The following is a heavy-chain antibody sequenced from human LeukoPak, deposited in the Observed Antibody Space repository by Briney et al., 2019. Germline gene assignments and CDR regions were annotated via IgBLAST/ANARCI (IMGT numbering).Heavy chain of an antibody. CDR3: ARGRGSGHKEDWFDP. J-gene: IGHJ5*02. D-gene: IGHD6-19*01. V-gene: IGHV1-8*01. CDR2: MNHNRGNT. CDR1: GYTFTTYD. Sequence: ASVRVSCKASGYTFTTYDINWMRQPTGQGLEWMGWMNHNRGNTGYTQKFQGRVTMTRNTSISTAYMELSSLRSEDTAVYYCARGRGSGHKEDWFDPWGQGTLVTVSS.